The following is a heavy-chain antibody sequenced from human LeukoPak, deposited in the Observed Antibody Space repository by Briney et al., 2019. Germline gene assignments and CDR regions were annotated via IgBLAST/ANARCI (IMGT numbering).Heavy chain of an antibody. V-gene: IGHV4-39*01. CDR2: IYYSGRT. Sequence: SETLSLTCTVSGGSISSSSYYWGWIRQPPGKGLEWIGSIYYSGRTYYNPSLKSRATISEDTSKNQFPLKLSSVTAADTAVYDCASPIFWSGSTDYWGRGTRVTVSS. CDR3: ASPIFWSGSTDY. CDR1: GGSISSSSYY. J-gene: IGHJ4*02. D-gene: IGHD3-3*01.